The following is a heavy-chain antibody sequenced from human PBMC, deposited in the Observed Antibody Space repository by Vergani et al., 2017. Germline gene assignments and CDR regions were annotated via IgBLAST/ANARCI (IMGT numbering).Heavy chain of an antibody. J-gene: IGHJ4*02. CDR3: AKDMGWSGYYIVYFDY. V-gene: IGHV3-23*04. D-gene: IGHD3-3*01. Sequence: EVQLVESGGGLVQPGGSLRLSCAASGFTFSSDAMSWVRQAPGKGLEWVSAISGSGGSTYYADSVKGRFTISRDNSKSTLYLKMNNLKAEDTAVYYCAKDMGWSGYYIVYFDYWGQGTLVTVSS. CDR1: GFTFSSDA. CDR2: ISGSGGST.